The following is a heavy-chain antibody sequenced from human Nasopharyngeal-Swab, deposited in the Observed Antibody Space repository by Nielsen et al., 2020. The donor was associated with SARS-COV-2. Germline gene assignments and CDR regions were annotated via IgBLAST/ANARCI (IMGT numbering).Heavy chain of an antibody. CDR2: IYSGGST. CDR3: ASINATYSGSYLDY. CDR1: GFTFSSYE. V-gene: IGHV3-53*04. J-gene: IGHJ4*02. Sequence: GESLKISCAASGFTFSSYEMSWVRQAPGKGLEWVSVIYSGGSTYYADSVKGRFTIPRHNSKNTLYLQMNSLRAEDTAVYYCASINATYSGSYLDYWGQGTLVTVSS. D-gene: IGHD1-26*01.